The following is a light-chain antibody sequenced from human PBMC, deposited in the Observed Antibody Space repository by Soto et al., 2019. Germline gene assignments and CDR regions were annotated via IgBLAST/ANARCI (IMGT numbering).Light chain of an antibody. Sequence: QSVLTQPPSASGTAGQVVTISCSGGDSNIGSNSVYWYQQLPRMAPKLLIYYNNQRPSGVPDRFSGSRSGTSASLAIVGLRSEDEAVYYCAAWDASLSACVFGNGTKLTVL. CDR3: AAWDASLSACV. V-gene: IGLV1-47*02. J-gene: IGLJ1*01. CDR1: DSNIGSNS. CDR2: YNN.